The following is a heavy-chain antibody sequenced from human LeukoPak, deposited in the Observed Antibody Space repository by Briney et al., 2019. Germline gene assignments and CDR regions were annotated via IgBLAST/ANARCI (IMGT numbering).Heavy chain of an antibody. CDR3: AKSRTIFGVVIDSIFDY. D-gene: IGHD3-3*01. CDR1: GFTFSSYA. Sequence: GGSPRLSCAASGFTFSSYAMSLVRQAPGKGLEWVSAISGSGGSTYYADSVKGRFTISRDNSKNTLYLQMNSLRAEDTAVYYCAKSRTIFGVVIDSIFDYWGQGTLVTVSS. CDR2: ISGSGGST. V-gene: IGHV3-23*01. J-gene: IGHJ4*02.